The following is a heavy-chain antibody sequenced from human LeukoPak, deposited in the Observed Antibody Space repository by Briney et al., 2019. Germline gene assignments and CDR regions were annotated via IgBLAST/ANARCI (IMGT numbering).Heavy chain of an antibody. CDR2: ISDIDNTV. CDR3: ARALFGRGFLFDY. Sequence: GGSLRLSCAASGFTFSDYYMSWIRQAPGKGLEWVSYISDIDNTVYYADSVKGRFTISRDNAKKSLYLQMNSLRAEDTAVYYCARALFGRGFLFDYWGQGTLVTVSS. J-gene: IGHJ4*02. D-gene: IGHD3-10*01. CDR1: GFTFSDYY. V-gene: IGHV3-11*01.